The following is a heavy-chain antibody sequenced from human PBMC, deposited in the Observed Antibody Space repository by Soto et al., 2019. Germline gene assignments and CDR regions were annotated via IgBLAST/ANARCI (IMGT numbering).Heavy chain of an antibody. V-gene: IGHV1-18*04. CDR1: GYTFTSYG. CDR2: ISAYNGNT. J-gene: IGHJ4*02. D-gene: IGHD6-19*01. Sequence: QVQLVQSGAEVKKPGASVKVSCKASGYTFTSYGISWVRQAPGQGLEWMGWISAYNGNTNYAQKLQGRVTMTPDTSTSTAYMELRSLRSDDTAVYYCARLNEPAEAVAGFDYWGQGTLVTVSS. CDR3: ARLNEPAEAVAGFDY.